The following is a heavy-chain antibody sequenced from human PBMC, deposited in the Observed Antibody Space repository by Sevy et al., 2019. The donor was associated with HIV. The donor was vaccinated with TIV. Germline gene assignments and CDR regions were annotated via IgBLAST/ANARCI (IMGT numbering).Heavy chain of an antibody. D-gene: IGHD3-3*01. CDR3: AKDLMRIFGVVISFYDYGMDV. V-gene: IGHV3-23*01. Sequence: GGSLRLSCAASGFTFSSYAMSWVRQAPGKGLEWVSAISGSGGSTYYADSVKGRFTSSRDNSKNTLYLQMNSLRAEDTAVYYCAKDLMRIFGVVISFYDYGMDVWGQGTTVTVSS. J-gene: IGHJ6*02. CDR1: GFTFSSYA. CDR2: ISGSGGST.